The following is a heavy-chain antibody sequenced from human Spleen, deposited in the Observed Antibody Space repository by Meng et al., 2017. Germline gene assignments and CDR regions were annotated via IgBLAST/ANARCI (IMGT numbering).Heavy chain of an antibody. CDR1: GGTFSNYA. CDR3: ARDGLHGYDY. J-gene: IGHJ4*02. CDR2: IIPILGIT. Sequence: QVQLVQSGAEVKKPGSSVKVSCKASGGTFSNYAISWVRQAPGQGLEWMGGIIPILGITNYAQKFQGRVTITADKATSTAHMELSSLRSEDTAVYYCARDGLHGYDYWGQGTLVTVSS. V-gene: IGHV1-69*10. D-gene: IGHD5-18*01.